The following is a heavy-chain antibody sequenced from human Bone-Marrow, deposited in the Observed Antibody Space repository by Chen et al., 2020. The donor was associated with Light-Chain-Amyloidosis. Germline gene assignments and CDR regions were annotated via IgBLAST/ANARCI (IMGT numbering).Heavy chain of an antibody. CDR1: GFNFSNFG. CDR2: VSGSTVST. V-gene: IGHV3-23*04. Sequence: EVQLVESGGGLVQPGGSLRLSCATSGFNFSNFGMSWVRQAPGKGLEWVSTVSGSTVSTYYAGAVKGRFIISRDNSKSTLYLQMNSLRAGDTAVYFCTRKGGYFDFWSQGSLVTVSS. J-gene: IGHJ4*02. CDR3: TRKGGYFDF. D-gene: IGHD3-10*01.